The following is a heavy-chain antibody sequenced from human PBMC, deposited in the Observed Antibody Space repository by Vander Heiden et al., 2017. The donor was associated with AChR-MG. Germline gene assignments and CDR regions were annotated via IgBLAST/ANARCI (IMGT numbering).Heavy chain of an antibody. D-gene: IGHD3-10*01. CDR3: ARRRVGVRGGYYYYMDV. CDR2: INHSGST. V-gene: IGHV4-34*01. CDR1: GGSFSGYY. Sequence: QVQLQQWGAGLLKPSETLSLTCAVYGGSFSGYYWSWIRQPPGKGLEWIGEINHSGSTNYNPSLKSRVTISVDTSKNQFSLKLSSVTAADTAVYYCARRRVGVRGGYYYYMDVWGKGTTVTVSS. J-gene: IGHJ6*03.